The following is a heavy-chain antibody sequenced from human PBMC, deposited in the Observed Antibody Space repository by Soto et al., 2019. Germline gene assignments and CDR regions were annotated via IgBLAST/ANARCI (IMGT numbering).Heavy chain of an antibody. Sequence: ELQLVETGGGLIQTGGSLRLSCAASGFSISSNYIAWVRQPPGKGLEWVSTTFSGGNIEYAASVKGRCSISRDNYKNTLYLQMDNLRVEDTAVYYCARKPPSAIQGWAFGMDVWGQGTTVSVSS. V-gene: IGHV3-53*02. J-gene: IGHJ6*02. CDR2: TFSGGNI. CDR3: ARKPPSAIQGWAFGMDV. CDR1: GFSISSNY. D-gene: IGHD2-21*01.